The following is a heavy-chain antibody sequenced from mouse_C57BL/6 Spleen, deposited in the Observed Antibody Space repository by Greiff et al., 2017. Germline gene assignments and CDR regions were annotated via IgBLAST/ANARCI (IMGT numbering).Heavy chain of an antibody. V-gene: IGHV1-74*01. Sequence: QVQLQQPGAELVKPGASVKVSCKASGYTFTSYWMHWVKQRPGQGLEWIGRINPSDSDTNYNQKFKGKATLTVDKSSSTAYMQLSSLTSEDSAVYYCAAQGITTVDYYAMDYWGQGTSVTVSS. CDR2: INPSDSDT. J-gene: IGHJ4*01. CDR1: GYTFTSYW. CDR3: AAQGITTVDYYAMDY. D-gene: IGHD1-1*01.